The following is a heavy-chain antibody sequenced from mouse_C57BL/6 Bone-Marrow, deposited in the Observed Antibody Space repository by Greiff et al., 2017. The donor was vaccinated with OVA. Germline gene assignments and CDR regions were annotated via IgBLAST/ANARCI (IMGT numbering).Heavy chain of an antibody. CDR3: ARSENGNYEGYYAMDY. D-gene: IGHD2-1*01. V-gene: IGHV1-55*01. Sequence: QVQLQQPGAELVKPGASVKMSCKASGYTFTSYWITWVKQRPGQGLEWIGDIYPGSGSTNYNEKFKSKATLTVDTSSSTAYMQLSSLTSEDSAVYYCARSENGNYEGYYAMDYWGQGTSVTVSS. CDR2: IYPGSGST. CDR1: GYTFTSYW. J-gene: IGHJ4*01.